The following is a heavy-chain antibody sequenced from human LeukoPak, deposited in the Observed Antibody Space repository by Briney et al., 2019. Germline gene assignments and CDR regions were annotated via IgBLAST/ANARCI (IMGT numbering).Heavy chain of an antibody. Sequence: SVKVSCKASGGTFSSYAISWVRQAPGQGLEWMGGIIPIFGTANYAQKFQGRVTITTDESTSTAYTELSSLRSEDTAVYYCASPTRYDFWSGFDFDYWGQGTLVTVSS. J-gene: IGHJ4*02. CDR3: ASPTRYDFWSGFDFDY. CDR2: IIPIFGTA. CDR1: GGTFSSYA. V-gene: IGHV1-69*05. D-gene: IGHD3-3*01.